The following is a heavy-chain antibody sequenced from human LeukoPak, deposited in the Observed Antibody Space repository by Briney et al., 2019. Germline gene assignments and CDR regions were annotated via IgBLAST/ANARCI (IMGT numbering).Heavy chain of an antibody. CDR3: ARGRDCSSTSCYSLKPRGAWFDP. Sequence: ASVTVSCKASGYTFTGYYMHWVRQAPGQGLEWMGRINPNSGGTNYAQKFQGRVTMTRDTSISTAYMELSRLRSDDTAVYYCARGRDCSSTSCYSLKPRGAWFDPWGQGTLVTVSS. CDR2: INPNSGGT. J-gene: IGHJ5*02. D-gene: IGHD2-2*02. CDR1: GYTFTGYY. V-gene: IGHV1-2*06.